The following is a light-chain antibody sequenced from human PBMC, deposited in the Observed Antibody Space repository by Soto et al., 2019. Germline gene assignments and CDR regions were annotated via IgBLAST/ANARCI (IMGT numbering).Light chain of an antibody. V-gene: IGKV3D-15*01. CDR1: QSVDND. CDR2: DAS. Sequence: EIAMTQSPATLSVSPGDRATLSCRASQSVDNDLAWYQQKPGQPPRLLIYDASTRATGIPARFSGSQSGTEFTLTISSLLSEDFAVYFCQQYNNWPLTFGGGTKVETK. J-gene: IGKJ4*01. CDR3: QQYNNWPLT.